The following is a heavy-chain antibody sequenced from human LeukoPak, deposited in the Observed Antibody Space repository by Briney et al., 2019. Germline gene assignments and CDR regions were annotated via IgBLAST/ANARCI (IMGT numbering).Heavy chain of an antibody. D-gene: IGHD6-19*01. CDR2: IYTSGST. CDR1: GGSISSYC. Sequence: SETLSLTCTVSGGSISSYCWSWIRQPAGKGLEWIGRIYTSGSTNYNPSLKSRVTMSVDTSKNQFSLKLSSVPAADTAVYYCARGGVAGPRAFDIWGQGTMVTVSS. V-gene: IGHV4-4*07. CDR3: ARGGVAGPRAFDI. J-gene: IGHJ3*02.